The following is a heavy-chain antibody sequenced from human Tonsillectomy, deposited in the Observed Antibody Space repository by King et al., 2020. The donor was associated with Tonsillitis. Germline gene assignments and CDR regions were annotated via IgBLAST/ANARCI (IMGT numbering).Heavy chain of an antibody. D-gene: IGHD3-9*01. V-gene: IGHV2-5*01. J-gene: IGHJ4*02. CDR3: AHFPNDILTGYYH. CDR1: GFSLRTRGVG. Sequence: TLKESGPTLVKPTQTLTLTCTFSGFSLRTRGVGVGWLRQTPGKALEWLALIYWNDDKLYSPSLKSRLTITKDTSKNQVVLTMTNLDPVDTASYCCAHFPNDILTGYYHWGQGTLVTVSA. CDR2: IYWNDDK.